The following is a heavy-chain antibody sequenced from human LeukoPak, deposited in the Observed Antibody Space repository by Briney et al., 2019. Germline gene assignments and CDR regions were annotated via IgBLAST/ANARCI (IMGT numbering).Heavy chain of an antibody. Sequence: GGSLRLSCAASGFTFSNYGMSWVRQAPGKGLEWVSASGGSTYYAESAKGRFTISRDSSKNTLYLQMNSLRAEDTAVYYCAKGDRSSGWPEWGQGTLVTVSS. V-gene: IGHV3-23*01. CDR2: SGGST. CDR3: AKGDRSSGWPE. J-gene: IGHJ4*02. CDR1: GFTFSNYG. D-gene: IGHD6-19*01.